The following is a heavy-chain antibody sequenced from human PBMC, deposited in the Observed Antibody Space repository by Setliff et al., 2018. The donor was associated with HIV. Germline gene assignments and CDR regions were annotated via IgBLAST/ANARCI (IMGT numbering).Heavy chain of an antibody. CDR1: GFTFNVYS. CDR3: ARDLTGRYDAFDI. Sequence: GGSLRLSCAASGFTFNVYSMNWVRQAPGKGLEWVSYISGSRTAKEYADSVKGRFTISRDNAENSVYLQMNSLRVEDTAVYYCARDLTGRYDAFDIWGQGTTVTVSS. D-gene: IGHD3-9*01. V-gene: IGHV3-48*01. CDR2: ISGSRTAK. J-gene: IGHJ3*02.